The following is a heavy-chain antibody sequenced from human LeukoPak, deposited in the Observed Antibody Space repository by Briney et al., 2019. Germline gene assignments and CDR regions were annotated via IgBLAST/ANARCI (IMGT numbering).Heavy chain of an antibody. CDR2: IYHSGST. CDR1: GYSISSGYY. Sequence: PSETLSLTCTVSGYSISSGYYWGWIRQPPGKGLEWIGSIYHSGSTYYNPSLKSRVTMSVDTSKNQFSLKLSSVTAADTAVYYCARDDGQLESHFDYWGQGTLVTVSS. J-gene: IGHJ4*02. V-gene: IGHV4-38-2*02. D-gene: IGHD1-1*01. CDR3: ARDDGQLESHFDY.